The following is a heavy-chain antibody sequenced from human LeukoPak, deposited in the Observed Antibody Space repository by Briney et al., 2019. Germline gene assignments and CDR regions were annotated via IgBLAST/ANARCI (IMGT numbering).Heavy chain of an antibody. CDR2: ISASGGST. V-gene: IGHV3-23*01. CDR3: ARDGLAYYGMDV. Sequence: GGSLRLSCAASGFTFSSFAMSWVRQAPGKGLEWISVISASGGSTYYADSVKGRFTISRDNSKNTLHLQMNSLRAEDTAVYYCARDGLAYYGMDVWGQGTTVTVSS. CDR1: GFTFSSFA. J-gene: IGHJ6*02.